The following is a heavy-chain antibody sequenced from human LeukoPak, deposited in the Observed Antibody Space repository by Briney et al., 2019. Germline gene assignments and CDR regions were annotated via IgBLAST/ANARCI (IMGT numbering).Heavy chain of an antibody. CDR2: INHSGST. CDR3: ARWGLGSYGSGSYLYFDY. J-gene: IGHJ4*02. CDR1: GGSFSGYY. Sequence: SETLSLTCAVHGGSFSGYYWHWFRQPPGKGLEWIGEINHSGSTKYNPSLKSRVTVSADTSKSQFSLTLSSVTAADTAVYYCARWGLGSYGSGSYLYFDYWGQGTLVTVSS. D-gene: IGHD3-10*01. V-gene: IGHV4-34*01.